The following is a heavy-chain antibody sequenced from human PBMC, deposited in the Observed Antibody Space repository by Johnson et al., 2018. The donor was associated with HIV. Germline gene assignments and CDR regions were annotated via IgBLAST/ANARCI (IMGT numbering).Heavy chain of an antibody. D-gene: IGHD1-26*01. V-gene: IGHV3-13*01. Sequence: VQLLESGGGLVQPGGSLRLSCAASGFTFRNYDMHWVRQVTGKGLEWVSAFGTAGDTYYPGSVKGRFTISRENAKNSLYLQMNSLRPGDTAVYYCVRVKSGSYYRDAFDIWGQGTKVTVSS. CDR3: VRVKSGSYYRDAFDI. CDR1: GFTFRNYD. CDR2: FGTAGDT. J-gene: IGHJ3*02.